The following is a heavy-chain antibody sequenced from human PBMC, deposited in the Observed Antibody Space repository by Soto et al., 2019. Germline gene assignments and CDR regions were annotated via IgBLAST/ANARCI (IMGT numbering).Heavy chain of an antibody. V-gene: IGHV1-3*01. CDR2: INAGNGNT. J-gene: IGHJ4*02. CDR3: ARSIVVVTALDY. Sequence: GASVKVSCKPSGYTFTSYAMHWVRQAPGQRLEWMGWINAGNGNTKYSQKFQGRVTITRDTSASTAYMELSSLRSEDTAVYYCARSIVVVTALDYWGQGTLVTVS. D-gene: IGHD2-21*02. CDR1: GYTFTSYA.